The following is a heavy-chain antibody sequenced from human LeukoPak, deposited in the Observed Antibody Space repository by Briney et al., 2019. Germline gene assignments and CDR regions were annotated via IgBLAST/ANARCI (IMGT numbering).Heavy chain of an antibody. CDR2: ISDDGRSK. CDR3: AKRPSDYGDYVSYYDY. Sequence: GGSLRLSCAASGFSFISYGMHWVRQAPGKGLEWVGVISDDGRSKDYADSVKGRFTISRDNSKDTLYLQMNSLRAEDTAVYYCAKRPSDYGDYVSYYDYWGQGTLVTLSS. J-gene: IGHJ4*02. V-gene: IGHV3-30*18. D-gene: IGHD4-17*01. CDR1: GFSFISYG.